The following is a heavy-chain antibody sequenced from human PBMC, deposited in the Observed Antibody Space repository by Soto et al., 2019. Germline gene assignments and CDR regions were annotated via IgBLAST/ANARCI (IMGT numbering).Heavy chain of an antibody. Sequence: ASETLSLTCTFSGGSISSSSYYLGWIRQPPGKGLEWIGSIYYSGSTYYNPSLKSRVTISVDTSKNQFSLKLSSVTAADTAVYYCASDDIVATIRHDYWGQGTLVTV. V-gene: IGHV4-39*01. CDR2: IYYSGST. D-gene: IGHD5-12*01. CDR1: GGSISSSSYY. J-gene: IGHJ4*02. CDR3: ASDDIVATIRHDY.